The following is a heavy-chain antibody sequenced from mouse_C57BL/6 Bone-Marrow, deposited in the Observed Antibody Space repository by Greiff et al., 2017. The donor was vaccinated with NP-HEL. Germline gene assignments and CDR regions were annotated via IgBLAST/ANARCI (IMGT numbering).Heavy chain of an antibody. V-gene: IGHV1-81*01. J-gene: IGHJ1*03. CDR3: ARGRLRRHWYFDV. CDR1: GYTFTSYG. Sequence: QVQLQQSGAELARPGASVKLSCKASGYTFTSYGISWVKQRTGQGLEWIGEIYPRSGNTYYNEKFKGKATLTADKSSSTAYMELRSLTSEDAAVYFCARGRLRRHWYFDVWGTGTTVTVSS. CDR2: IYPRSGNT. D-gene: IGHD2-4*01.